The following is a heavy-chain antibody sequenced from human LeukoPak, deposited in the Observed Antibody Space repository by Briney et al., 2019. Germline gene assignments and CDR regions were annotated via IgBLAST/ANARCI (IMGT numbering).Heavy chain of an antibody. V-gene: IGHV1-24*01. CDR3: ATDLLFAAAGSY. CDR1: GYTLTELS. D-gene: IGHD6-13*01. Sequence: ASVKVSCKVSGYTLTELSMHWVRQAPGKGLEWMGGFDPEDGETIYAQKFQGRVTMTEDTSTDTAYMELSSLRSQDTAVYYCATDLLFAAAGSYWGQGTLVTVSS. CDR2: FDPEDGET. J-gene: IGHJ4*02.